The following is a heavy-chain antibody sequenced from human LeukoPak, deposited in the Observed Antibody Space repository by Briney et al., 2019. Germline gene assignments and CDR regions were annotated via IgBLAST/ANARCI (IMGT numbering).Heavy chain of an antibody. J-gene: IGHJ3*02. V-gene: IGHV1-69*05. D-gene: IGHD6-19*01. CDR1: GGTFSSYA. CDR2: IIPIFGTA. CDR3: ARDGHSSGWYEGPGAFDI. Sequence: SVKVSCKASGGTFSSYAISWVRQAPGQGLEWMGGIIPIFGTANYAQKFQGRVTITTDESTNTAYMELSSLRSEDTAVYYCARDGHSSGWYEGPGAFDIWGQGTMVTVSS.